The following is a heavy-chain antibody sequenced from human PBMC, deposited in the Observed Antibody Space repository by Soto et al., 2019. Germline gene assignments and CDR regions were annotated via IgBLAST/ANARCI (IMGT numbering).Heavy chain of an antibody. Sequence: GASVKVSCKASGYTFTSYYMNWVRQAPGQGLVWMGIIDPGGGSTDYAQKFQGGITMTRDTSTSTVYMELSSLRSDDTAMYYCARRLAVAGHEYFQHWGQGTLVTVSS. CDR3: ARRLAVAGHEYFQH. D-gene: IGHD6-19*01. CDR1: GYTFTSYY. V-gene: IGHV1-46*03. J-gene: IGHJ1*01. CDR2: IDPGGGST.